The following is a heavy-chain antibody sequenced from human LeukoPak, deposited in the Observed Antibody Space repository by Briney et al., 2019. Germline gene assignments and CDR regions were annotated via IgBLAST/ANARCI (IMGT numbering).Heavy chain of an antibody. CDR3: ASGSIAALVPFDY. Sequence: SVKVSCKASGGTFSSYAISWVRQAPGQGLEWMGGIIPIFGTANYAQKFQGRVTITTDESTSTAYMELSSLRSEDTAVYYCASGSIAALVPFDYWGQGTLVTVSS. CDR1: GGTFSSYA. CDR2: IIPIFGTA. V-gene: IGHV1-69*05. J-gene: IGHJ4*02. D-gene: IGHD6-6*01.